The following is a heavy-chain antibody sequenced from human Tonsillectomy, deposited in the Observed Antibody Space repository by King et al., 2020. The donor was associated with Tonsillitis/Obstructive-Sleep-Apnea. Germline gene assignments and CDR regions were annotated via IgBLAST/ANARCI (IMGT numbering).Heavy chain of an antibody. Sequence: AQLVQSGAEVKKPGASVKVSCKASGYTFTSYYMHWVRQAPGQGLEFMGIINPSGGSTSYAQKFQGRVTMTRDTSTSTVYMELSSLRSVDTAVYYCARDREYYDILTGYSFDYWGQGTLVTVSS. V-gene: IGHV1-46*01. J-gene: IGHJ4*02. CDR2: INPSGGST. CDR3: ARDREYYDILTGYSFDY. D-gene: IGHD3-9*01. CDR1: GYTFTSYY.